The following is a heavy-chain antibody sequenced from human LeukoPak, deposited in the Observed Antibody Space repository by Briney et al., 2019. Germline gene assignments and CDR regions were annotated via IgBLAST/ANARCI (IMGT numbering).Heavy chain of an antibody. CDR1: GFTFSSYA. D-gene: IGHD2-8*01. CDR3: ARDNGEWRLNWFDH. V-gene: IGHV3-30-3*01. Sequence: PGRSLRLSCAASGFTFSSYAMHWVRQAPGKGLEWVAVISYDGSNKYYADSVKGRFTISRDNSKNTLYLQMNSLRAEDTAVYYCARDNGEWRLNWFDHWGQGTLVTVSS. J-gene: IGHJ5*02. CDR2: ISYDGSNK.